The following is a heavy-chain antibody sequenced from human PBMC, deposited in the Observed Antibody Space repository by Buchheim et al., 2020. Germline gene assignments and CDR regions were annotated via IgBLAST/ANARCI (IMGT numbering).Heavy chain of an antibody. D-gene: IGHD3-3*01. CDR2: IYYSGST. CDR1: GGYISSGGYY. CDR3: ATVPVRNYDFWSGYFDN. Sequence: QVQLQESGPGLVKPSQTLSLTCTVSGGYISSGGYYWSWIRQHPGKGLEWIGYIYYSGSTHYKPSLKSRVSTSVDTSKNQFSLRLSSVTAADTAVYYCATVPVRNYDFWSGYFDNWGQGTL. V-gene: IGHV4-31*03. J-gene: IGHJ4*02.